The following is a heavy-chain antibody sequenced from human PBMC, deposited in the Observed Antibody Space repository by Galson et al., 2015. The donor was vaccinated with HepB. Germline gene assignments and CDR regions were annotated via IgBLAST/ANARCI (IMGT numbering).Heavy chain of an antibody. D-gene: IGHD3-10*01. CDR3: ARVKRGEWYSFYYYGMDV. CDR1: EFLLSMYW. Sequence: LRLSCAASEFLLSMYWMNWVRQAPGKGLEWVANIKEDGSEKNYVDSVKGRFTIARDNAKNSLYLQMNSLRAEDTAVYYCARVKRGEWYSFYYYGMDVWGRGTTVTVSS. CDR2: IKEDGSEK. V-gene: IGHV3-7*03. J-gene: IGHJ6*02.